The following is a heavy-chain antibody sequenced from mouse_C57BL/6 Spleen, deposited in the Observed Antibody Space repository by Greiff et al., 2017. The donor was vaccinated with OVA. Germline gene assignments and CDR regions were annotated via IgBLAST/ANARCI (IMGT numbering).Heavy chain of an antibody. D-gene: IGHD1-1*01. V-gene: IGHV1-82*01. Sequence: QVQLQQSGPELVKPGASVKISCKASGYAFSSSWMNWVKQRPGKGLEWIGRIYPGDGDTNYNGKFKGKATLTADKSSSTAYMQHSGLTSGDSVVYVWARDYYGSSSYYCDYWGQGTTRTVSS. J-gene: IGHJ2*01. CDR1: GYAFSSSW. CDR2: IYPGDGDT. CDR3: ARDYYGSSSYYCDY.